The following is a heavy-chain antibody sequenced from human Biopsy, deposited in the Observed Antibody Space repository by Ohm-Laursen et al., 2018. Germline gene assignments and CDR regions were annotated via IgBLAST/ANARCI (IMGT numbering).Heavy chain of an antibody. D-gene: IGHD2-2*01. CDR1: GDSFTSYA. V-gene: IGHV1-69*10. CDR3: AREAIGYQLPCDD. Sequence: GASVKVSCKASGDSFTSYAIGWGRQAPGQGLEWMGGIIPIPNVATYAQTFLGRVTITADSPTSTVDMELTSLTSDDTAVYFCAREAIGYQLPCDDWGQGTLVTVSS. J-gene: IGHJ4*02. CDR2: IIPIPNVA.